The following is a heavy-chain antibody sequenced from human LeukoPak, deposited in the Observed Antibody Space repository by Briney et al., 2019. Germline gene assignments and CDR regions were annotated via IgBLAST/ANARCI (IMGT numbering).Heavy chain of an antibody. J-gene: IGHJ2*01. CDR3: ARATYYDFWSGYSSWYFDL. V-gene: IGHV4-30-4*08. D-gene: IGHD3-3*01. Sequence: PSQTLSLTCTVSGGSISSGDYYWSWIRQPPGKGLEWIGYIYHSGSTYYNPSLKSRVTISVDTSKNQFSLKLSSVTAADTAVYYCARATYYDFWSGYSSWYFDLWGRGTLVTVSS. CDR2: IYHSGST. CDR1: GGSISSGDYY.